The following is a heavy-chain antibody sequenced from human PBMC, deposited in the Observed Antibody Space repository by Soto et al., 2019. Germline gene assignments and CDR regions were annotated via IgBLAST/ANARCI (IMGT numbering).Heavy chain of an antibody. CDR3: ARLKGYCSGGSCYSPYYYYGMDV. V-gene: IGHV4-39*01. CDR2: IYYSGST. CDR1: GGSISSSSYY. D-gene: IGHD2-15*01. J-gene: IGHJ6*02. Sequence: SETLSLTCTVSGGSISSSSYYFCCIRQPPWNGLEWIGSIYYSGSTYYNPSLKSRVTISVDTSKNQFSLKLSSVTAADTAVYYCARLKGYCSGGSCYSPYYYYGMDVWGQGTTVTVSS.